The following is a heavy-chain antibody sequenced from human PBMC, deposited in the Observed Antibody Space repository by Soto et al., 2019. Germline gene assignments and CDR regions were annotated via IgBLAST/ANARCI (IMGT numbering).Heavy chain of an antibody. CDR3: AKDLVRGVKRGYGMDV. V-gene: IGHV3-30*18. D-gene: IGHD3-10*01. CDR1: GFTFSSYG. Sequence: GGSLRLSCAASGFTFSSYGMHWVRQAPGKGLEWVAVISYDGSNKYYADSVKGRFTISRDNSKNTLYLQMNSLRAEDTAVYYCAKDLVRGVKRGYGMDVWGQGTTVTVSS. J-gene: IGHJ6*02. CDR2: ISYDGSNK.